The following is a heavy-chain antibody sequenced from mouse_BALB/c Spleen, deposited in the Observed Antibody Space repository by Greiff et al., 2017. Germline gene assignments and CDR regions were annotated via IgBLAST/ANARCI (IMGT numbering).Heavy chain of an antibody. D-gene: IGHD1-1*01. V-gene: IGHV2-9*02. Sequence: VQGVESGPGLVAPSQSLSITCTVSGFSLTSYGVHWVRQPPGKGLEWLGVIWAGGSTNYNSALMSRLSISKDNSKSQVFLKMNSLQTDDTAMYYCARVDGSRGFAYWGQGTLVTVSA. CDR1: GFSLTSYG. CDR3: ARVDGSRGFAY. CDR2: IWAGGST. J-gene: IGHJ3*01.